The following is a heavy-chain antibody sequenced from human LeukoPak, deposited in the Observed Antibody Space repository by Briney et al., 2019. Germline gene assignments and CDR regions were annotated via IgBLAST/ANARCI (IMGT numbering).Heavy chain of an antibody. CDR2: IYSGGST. Sequence: GGSLRLSCAASGSTFSSNYMSWVRQAPGKGLEWVSVIYSGGSTYYADSVKGRFTISRDNSKNTLYLQMNSLRAEDTAVYYCARDRYYYGMDVWGQGTTVTVSS. V-gene: IGHV3-53*01. J-gene: IGHJ6*02. CDR1: GSTFSSNY. CDR3: ARDRYYYGMDV.